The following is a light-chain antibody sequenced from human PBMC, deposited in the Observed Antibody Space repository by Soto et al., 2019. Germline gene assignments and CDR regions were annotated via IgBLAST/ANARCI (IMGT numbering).Light chain of an antibody. Sequence: MTQSPSTLSASVGDRVTITCRASQTIDSWLAWYQQKPGQAPRLLIHGASTRATGFPARFSGSGSGTDFTLTISSLQSEDFAVYYCQQYNNWPWTFGQGTKVDIK. J-gene: IGKJ1*01. CDR2: GAS. V-gene: IGKV3-15*01. CDR1: QTIDSW. CDR3: QQYNNWPWT.